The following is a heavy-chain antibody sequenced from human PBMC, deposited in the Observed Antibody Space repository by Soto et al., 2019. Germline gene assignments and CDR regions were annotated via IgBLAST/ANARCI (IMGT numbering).Heavy chain of an antibody. CDR2: ISPAGNSV. J-gene: IGHJ4*02. CDR3: VRDHPWAFDY. V-gene: IGHV3-48*02. CDR1: GFTFSSYS. Sequence: EVQLVESGGGLAQPGGSLRLSCVASGFTFSSYSINWIRKAPGKGPEWVSWISPAGNSVDYTDSVKGRFTISRDNAENSLYLEMNSLRDDDTAVYYCVRDHPWAFDYGGQGTLVTVSS. D-gene: IGHD3-16*01.